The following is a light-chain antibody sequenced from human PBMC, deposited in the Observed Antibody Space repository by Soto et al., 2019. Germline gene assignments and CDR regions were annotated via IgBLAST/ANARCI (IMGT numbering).Light chain of an antibody. J-gene: IGKJ2*01. CDR1: QSVSSSY. V-gene: IGKV3-20*01. Sequence: EIVLTQSPGTLSLSPGERATLSCRASQSVSSSYLAWYQQKPGQAPRLLIYGASSSATGIPDRFSGSGSGTYFTLIISRLEPEDFAVYYCQQYGSSPPYTFGQGTKLEIK. CDR3: QQYGSSPPYT. CDR2: GAS.